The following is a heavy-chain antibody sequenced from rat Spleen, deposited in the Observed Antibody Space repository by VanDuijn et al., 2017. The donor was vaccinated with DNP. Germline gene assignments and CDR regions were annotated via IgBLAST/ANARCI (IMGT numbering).Heavy chain of an antibody. V-gene: IGHV1-43*01. J-gene: IGHJ3*01. Sequence: QVQLQQSGAELAKPGSSVKISCKASGYAFTNSYTGWIRQTTTQGLEYIGYIPMGSGRYRYNEKLKVRATLTVDRTSSTAFMQLSSLTPDDSAVYYCARGGYGIWFAYWGQGTLVTVSS. CDR3: ARGGYGIWFAY. CDR1: GYAFTNSY. D-gene: IGHD1-12*03. CDR2: IPMGSGRY.